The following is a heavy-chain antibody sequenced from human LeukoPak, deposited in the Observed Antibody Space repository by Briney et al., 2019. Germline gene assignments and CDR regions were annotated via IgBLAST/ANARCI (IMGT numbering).Heavy chain of an antibody. Sequence: GGSLRLSCAASGFTFSSYAMSWVRQAPGKGLEWVSAISGSGGSTYYAGSVKGRFTISRDNAKNSLYLQMNSLGAEDTAVYYCARRTPGYCSGGSCYGFQHWGQGTLVTVSS. J-gene: IGHJ1*01. V-gene: IGHV3-23*01. CDR2: ISGSGGST. D-gene: IGHD2-15*01. CDR1: GFTFSSYA. CDR3: ARRTPGYCSGGSCYGFQH.